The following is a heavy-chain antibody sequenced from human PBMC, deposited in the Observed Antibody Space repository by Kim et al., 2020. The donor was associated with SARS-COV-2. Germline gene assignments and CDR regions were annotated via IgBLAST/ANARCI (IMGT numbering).Heavy chain of an antibody. CDR3: ARDMNPTVYDY. D-gene: IGHD4-4*01. CDR2: KT. V-gene: IGHV1-3*01. J-gene: IGHJ4*02. Sequence: KTMYYQKFQGRVTISRDTSANTAYMELNSLTTEDTAFYYCARDMNPTVYDYWGQGTLVTVSS.